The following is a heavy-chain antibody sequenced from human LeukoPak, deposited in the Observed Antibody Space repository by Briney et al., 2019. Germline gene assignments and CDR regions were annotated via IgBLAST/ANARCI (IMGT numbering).Heavy chain of an antibody. V-gene: IGHV3-23*01. CDR3: AKDGKGAPVAGTGYFDY. CDR2: ISGSGGNT. Sequence: GGSLRLSCAASGFTVSGNYMSWVRQAPGKGLEWVSVISGSGGNTYYADSVKGRFTISRDNSKNTLYLQMNSLRAEDTAIYYCAKDGKGAPVAGTGYFDYWGQGTLVTVSS. CDR1: GFTVSGNY. J-gene: IGHJ4*02. D-gene: IGHD6-19*01.